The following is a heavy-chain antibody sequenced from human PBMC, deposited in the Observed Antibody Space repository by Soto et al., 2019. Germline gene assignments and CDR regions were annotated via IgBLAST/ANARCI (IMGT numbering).Heavy chain of an antibody. CDR2: IWFDGSNK. CDR3: ATTGPY. V-gene: IGHV3-33*01. CDR1: GFTFSSYG. J-gene: IGHJ4*02. Sequence: QVQLVESGGGVVQPGRSLRLSCAASGFTFSSYGMHWVRQAPGKGLEWVAVIWFDGSNKFYADSVKGRFTISRDNSKNPVSLQMNRLRDEDSAAYYCATTGPYWGQGTLVTVSS.